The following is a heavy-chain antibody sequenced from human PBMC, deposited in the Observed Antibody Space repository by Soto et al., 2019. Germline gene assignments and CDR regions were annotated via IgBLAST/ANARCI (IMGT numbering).Heavy chain of an antibody. V-gene: IGHV1-69*08. J-gene: IGHJ4*02. D-gene: IGHD2-2*02. CDR2: IIPILGIA. CDR3: ARDYCSSTSCYSGY. CDR1: GGTFSSYT. Sequence: QVQLVQSGAEVKKPGSSVKVSCKASGGTFSSYTISWVRQAPGQGLEWMGRIIPILGIANYAQKFQGRVTITADKSTSTAYMELRSLRSEDTAVYYCARDYCSSTSCYSGYWGQGTLVTVSS.